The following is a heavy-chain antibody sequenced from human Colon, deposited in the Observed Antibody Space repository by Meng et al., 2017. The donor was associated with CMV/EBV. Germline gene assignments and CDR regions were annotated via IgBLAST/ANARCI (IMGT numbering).Heavy chain of an antibody. J-gene: IGHJ6*02. CDR2: IYYTGST. Sequence: SETLSLTCTVSGGSISSYYWSWIRQSPGWGLEWIGHIYYTGSTNYNPSLKSRVTISVDTSKNQFSLKLSSVTTAVTAMYYCARVGGRYNTLGGMDVWGQGTTVTVSS. CDR1: GGSISSYY. V-gene: IGHV4-59*01. CDR3: ARVGGRYNTLGGMDV. D-gene: IGHD3-16*01.